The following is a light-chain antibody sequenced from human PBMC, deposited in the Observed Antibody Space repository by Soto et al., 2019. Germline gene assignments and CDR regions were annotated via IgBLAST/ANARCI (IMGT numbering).Light chain of an antibody. Sequence: EIVLTQSPATLSLSPGERATLSCSASQSVRSYLAWYQQKAGQAPRLLIYDASNMATGIPARFSGSASGTDFPLTSRSLEPEDFALYYCQQRSNWPLTFGGGNKVDSK. CDR3: QQRSNWPLT. CDR2: DAS. CDR1: QSVRSY. V-gene: IGKV3-11*01. J-gene: IGKJ4*01.